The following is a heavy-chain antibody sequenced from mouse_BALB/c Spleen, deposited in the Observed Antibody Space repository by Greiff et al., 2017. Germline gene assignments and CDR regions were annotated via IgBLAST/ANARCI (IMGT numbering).Heavy chain of an antibody. D-gene: IGHD2-1*01. CDR1: GYTFTSYT. J-gene: IGHJ3*01. V-gene: IGHV1-4*02. CDR3: ARRYYGNTWFAY. Sequence: VQLQQSAAELARPGASVKMSCKASGYTFTSYTMHWVKQRPGQGLEWIGYINPSSGYTEYNQKFKDKTTLTADKSSSTAYMQLSSLTSEDSAVYYCARRYYGNTWFAYWGQGTLVTVSA. CDR2: INPSSGYT.